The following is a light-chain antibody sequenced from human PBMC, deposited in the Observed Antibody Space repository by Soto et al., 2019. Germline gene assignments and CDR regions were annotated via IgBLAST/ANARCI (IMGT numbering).Light chain of an antibody. J-gene: IGKJ3*01. V-gene: IGKV1-9*01. CDR2: AAS. CDR1: QDVSRY. CDR3: QQLNSYVFA. Sequence: DIQLTQSPSFLSASVGDRVTINCRASQDVSRYLAWYQQKPGKAPNLLIYAASTLRSGVPSRFSGSGSETEFTHTISSLQPEDFATYYCQQLNSYVFAFGPGTKVDIK.